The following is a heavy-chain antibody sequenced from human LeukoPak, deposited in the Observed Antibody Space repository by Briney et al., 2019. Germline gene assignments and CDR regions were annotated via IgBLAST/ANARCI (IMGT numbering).Heavy chain of an antibody. CDR1: GGSISSGDYY. CDR3: ARNYYRSGYWVYAFAI. J-gene: IGHJ3*02. CDR2: IYYSGST. D-gene: IGHD3-10*01. V-gene: IGHV4-30-4*01. Sequence: PSETLSLTCTVSGGSISSGDYYWSWIRQPPGKGLEWIGYIYYSGSTYYNPSLKSRLTISVDTSKNQFSLKLSSVTAADTAVYYCARNYYRSGYWVYAFAIWGQGTMVTVSS.